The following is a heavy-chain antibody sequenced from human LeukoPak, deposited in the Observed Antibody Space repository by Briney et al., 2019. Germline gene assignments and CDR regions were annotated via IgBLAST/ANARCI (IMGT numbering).Heavy chain of an antibody. Sequence: PSETLSLTCTVSGGSISSISYYWGWIRQPPGKGLEWILSIYYSGSTYYNPSLKSRVTISVYTSKNHFSLKLSSVTAADTAVYYCERQYFQQQLVYYYYYYMDVWGKGNTVTVSS. J-gene: IGHJ6*03. D-gene: IGHD6-13*01. CDR1: GGSISSISYY. CDR2: IYYSGST. CDR3: ERQYFQQQLVYYYYYYMDV. V-gene: IGHV4-39*01.